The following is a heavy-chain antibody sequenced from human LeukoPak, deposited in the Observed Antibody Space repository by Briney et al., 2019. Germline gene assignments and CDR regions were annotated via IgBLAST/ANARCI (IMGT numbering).Heavy chain of an antibody. CDR2: IYQSGST. Sequence: KPSATLSLTCSVSGSSIANGYHWAWVRQPPGKRLEWLGSIYQSGSTYDNLSLKSRLTMSVDTSKNQFSLTMRAVTAADTALYYCARSEINDYMRFWGQGILVTVSS. CDR1: GSSIANGYH. D-gene: IGHD4-11*01. J-gene: IGHJ4*02. CDR3: ARSEINDYMRF. V-gene: IGHV4-38-2*01.